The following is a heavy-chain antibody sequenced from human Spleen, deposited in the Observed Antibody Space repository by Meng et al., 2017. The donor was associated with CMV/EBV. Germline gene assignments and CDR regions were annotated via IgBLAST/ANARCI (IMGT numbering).Heavy chain of an antibody. CDR2: IHYDGSNK. D-gene: IGHD2-2*01. Sequence: GESLKISCAASGFTFSTYGMHWVRQAPGKGLEWVAFIHYDGSNKYYANSVKGRFTISRDNSKSTLYLQMNSLRAEDTAVYYCAKGPHCSSTSCYYYGMDVWGQGTTVTVSS. CDR1: GFTFSTYG. CDR3: AKGPHCSSTSCYYYGMDV. V-gene: IGHV3-30*02. J-gene: IGHJ6*02.